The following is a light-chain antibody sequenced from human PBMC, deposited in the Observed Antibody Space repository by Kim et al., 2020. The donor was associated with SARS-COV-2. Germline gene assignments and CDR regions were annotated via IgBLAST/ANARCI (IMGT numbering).Light chain of an antibody. Sequence: SYELTQPPSVSVAPGKTATITCGGNNIGGKNVHWYQQKPGQAPVVVIYNDSDRPSDIPARFSGSNSGNTATLTISRAEAGDEADYYCQVWDTSSDHVVFGGGTQLTV. CDR1: NIGGKN. V-gene: IGLV3-21*04. J-gene: IGLJ3*02. CDR2: NDS. CDR3: QVWDTSSDHVV.